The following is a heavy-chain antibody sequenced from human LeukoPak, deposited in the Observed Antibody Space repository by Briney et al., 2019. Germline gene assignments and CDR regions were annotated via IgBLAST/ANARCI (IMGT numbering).Heavy chain of an antibody. J-gene: IGHJ3*02. CDR3: ARDESIAARRSAFDI. CDR1: GGSFSGYY. V-gene: IGHV4-34*01. D-gene: IGHD6-6*01. Sequence: SETLSLTCAVYGGSFSGYYWSWIRQPPGKGLEWIGEINHSGSTNYNPSLESRVTISVDTSKNQFSLKLSSVTAADTAVYYCARDESIAARRSAFDIWGQGTMVTVSS. CDR2: INHSGST.